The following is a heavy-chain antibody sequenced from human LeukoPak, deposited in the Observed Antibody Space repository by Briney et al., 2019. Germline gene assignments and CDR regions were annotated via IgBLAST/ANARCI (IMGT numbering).Heavy chain of an antibody. CDR2: IWYDGSNK. CDR3: ARDGASRGLDY. CDR1: GFIFSSYG. J-gene: IGHJ4*02. Sequence: GGSLRLSCAASGFIFSSYGMYWVRQAPGKGVEGVAVIWYDGSNKYYGDSVKGRFTVSRDNSNNTLYLQMNSLRAEDTAVYYCARDGASRGLDYWGQGTLVTVSS. D-gene: IGHD6-13*01. V-gene: IGHV3-33*07.